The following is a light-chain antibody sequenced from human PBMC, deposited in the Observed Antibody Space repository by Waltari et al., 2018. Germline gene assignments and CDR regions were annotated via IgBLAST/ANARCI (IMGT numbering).Light chain of an antibody. CDR3: QQYGGSPPYT. V-gene: IGKV3-20*01. J-gene: IGKJ2*01. CDR2: DAS. CDR1: QSVSSRY. Sequence: EIVLTQSPDTLYLSPGERATISCRASQSVSSRYLAWYQQKPGQAPRLIFYDASSRSTGVPDRFSGSGSGTDFTLTINRLDPEDFAVYYCQQYGGSPPYTFGQGTKLEI.